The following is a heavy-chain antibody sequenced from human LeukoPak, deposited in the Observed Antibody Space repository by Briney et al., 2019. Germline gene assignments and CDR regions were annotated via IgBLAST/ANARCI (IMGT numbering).Heavy chain of an antibody. CDR3: ARSGTYYMDV. J-gene: IGHJ6*03. Sequence: GASVKVSCKASGYMFNIYGISWVRQAPGQGLEWMAWTSVNNGDTKYGQKFQGRVTVTTDTSTSTVYLELRRLRPDDTAVYYCARSGTYYMDVWGKGTTVTVSS. D-gene: IGHD3-10*01. CDR1: GYMFNIYG. V-gene: IGHV1-18*01. CDR2: TSVNNGDT.